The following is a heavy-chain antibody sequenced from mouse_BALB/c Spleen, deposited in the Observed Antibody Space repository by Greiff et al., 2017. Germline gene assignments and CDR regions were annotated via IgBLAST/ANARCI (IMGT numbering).Heavy chain of an antibody. CDR2: ISSGGSYT. CDR3: ARQGYGNYVGAMDY. D-gene: IGHD2-10*02. CDR1: GFTFSSYG. V-gene: IGHV5-6*01. Sequence: EVQLVESGGDLVKPGGSLKLSCAASGFTFSSYGMSWVRQTPDERLEWVATISSGGSYTYYPDSVKGRFTISRDNAKNTLYLQMSSLKSEDTAMYYCARQGYGNYVGAMDYWGQGTSVTVSS. J-gene: IGHJ4*01.